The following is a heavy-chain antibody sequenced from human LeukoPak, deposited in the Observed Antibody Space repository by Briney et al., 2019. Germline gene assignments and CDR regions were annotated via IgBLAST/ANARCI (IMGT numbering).Heavy chain of an antibody. J-gene: IGHJ4*02. CDR3: ASGNGYYYRYFDY. Sequence: PSETLSLTCAVSGGSIINSNWWSWVRQPPGKGLEWIGEIDHSGSTSYNPSLKSRVTMSVDRSQNQFSLRLSTVTAADTAVYYCASGNGYYYRYFDYWGQGTLVTVSS. CDR2: IDHSGST. D-gene: IGHD3-22*01. CDR1: GGSIINSNW. V-gene: IGHV4-4*02.